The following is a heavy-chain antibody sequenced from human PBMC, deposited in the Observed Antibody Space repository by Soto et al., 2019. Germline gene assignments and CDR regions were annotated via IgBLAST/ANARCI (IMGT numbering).Heavy chain of an antibody. CDR1: GFIFSDYY. Sequence: QVQLVESGGGLVKPGGSLRLSCAASGFIFSDYYMSWIRQAPGKGLEWVSYISSGTSYTEYADSVKGRFTISRDNANTSLYLKMSTLGAQDTAVYYCARDVRGVYFYGSASDRGVWGQGTTVTAS. CDR2: ISSGTSYT. D-gene: IGHD3-10*01. CDR3: ARDVRGVYFYGSASDRGV. V-gene: IGHV3-11*06. J-gene: IGHJ6*02.